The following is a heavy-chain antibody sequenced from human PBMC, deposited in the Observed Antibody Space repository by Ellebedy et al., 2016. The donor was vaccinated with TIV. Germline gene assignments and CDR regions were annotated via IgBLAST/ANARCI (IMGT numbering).Heavy chain of an antibody. Sequence: SQTLSLTCAISGDSVSSNSAAWNWIRQSPSRGLEWLGRTYYRSKWYNDYAVSVKSRITINPDTSKNQFSLQLNSVTPEDTAVYYCARGLHARQGLVFPRTNPRTWFDPWGQGTLVTVSS. D-gene: IGHD6-19*01. CDR3: ARGLHARQGLVFPRTNPRTWFDP. CDR1: GDSVSSNSAA. J-gene: IGHJ5*02. CDR2: TYYRSKWYN. V-gene: IGHV6-1*01.